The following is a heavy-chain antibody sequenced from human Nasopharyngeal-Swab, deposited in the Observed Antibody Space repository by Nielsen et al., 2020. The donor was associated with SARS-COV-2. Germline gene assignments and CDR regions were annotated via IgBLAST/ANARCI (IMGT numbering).Heavy chain of an antibody. V-gene: IGHV5-10-1*01. D-gene: IGHD3-10*01. CDR1: GYSFTSYW. Sequence: TVSCKGSGYSFTSYWISWVRQMPGKGLEWMGRIDPSDSYTNYSPSFQGHVTISADKSISTAYLQWSSLKASDTAMYYCARRVTYYYGSGSSDYGMDVWGQGTTVTVSS. CDR3: ARRVTYYYGSGSSDYGMDV. J-gene: IGHJ6*02. CDR2: IDPSDSYT.